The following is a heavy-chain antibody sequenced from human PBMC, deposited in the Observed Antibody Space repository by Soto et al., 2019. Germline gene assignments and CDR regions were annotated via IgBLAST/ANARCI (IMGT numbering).Heavy chain of an antibody. CDR1: SGSISSSNL. Sequence: LETLCLTCAVSSGSISSSNLWSWVRQPPGKGLEWIGEIYHSGSTNYNPSLKSRVTISVDKSKNQFSLKLSSVTAADTAVYYCARRRTTVTTRWFDPWGQGTLVTVSS. J-gene: IGHJ5*02. V-gene: IGHV4-4*02. D-gene: IGHD4-17*01. CDR3: ARRRTTVTTRWFDP. CDR2: IYHSGST.